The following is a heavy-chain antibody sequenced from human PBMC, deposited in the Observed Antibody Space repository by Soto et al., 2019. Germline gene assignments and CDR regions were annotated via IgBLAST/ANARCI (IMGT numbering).Heavy chain of an antibody. CDR1: GYTFTSYY. V-gene: IGHV1-46*01. D-gene: IGHD3-22*01. CDR2: INPSGGST. CDR3: ASATGEGSGYFAAFDI. J-gene: IGHJ3*02. Sequence: ASVKVSCKASGYTFTSYYMRWVRQAPGQGLEWMGIINPSGGSTSYAQKFQGRVTMTRDTSTSTVYMELSSLRSEDTAVYYCASATGEGSGYFAAFDIWGQGTMVTVSS.